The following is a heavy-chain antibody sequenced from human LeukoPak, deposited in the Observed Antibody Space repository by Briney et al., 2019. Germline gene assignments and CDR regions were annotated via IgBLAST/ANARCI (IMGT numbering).Heavy chain of an antibody. Sequence: GASVKVSCKASGYTFTSYYMHWVRQAPGQGLEWMGIINPSGGSTSYAQKFQGRVTMTRDTSTSTVYMELSSLRSEDTAVYYCARDGAYCSSTSCYTVDAFEIWGQGTMVTVSS. CDR3: ARDGAYCSSTSCYTVDAFEI. J-gene: IGHJ3*02. CDR1: GYTFTSYY. V-gene: IGHV1-46*03. D-gene: IGHD2-2*02. CDR2: INPSGGST.